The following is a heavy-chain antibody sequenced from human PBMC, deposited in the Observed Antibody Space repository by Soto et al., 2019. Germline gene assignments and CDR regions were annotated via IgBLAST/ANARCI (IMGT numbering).Heavy chain of an antibody. Sequence: QVQVVQSGAEVQKPGSSVKISCKASGRIFSSFPTSWVRQVPGQGLEWMGGVISASGSVTYAPKFQGRVTMTAVNSAGIGYMELTSLTSEHTAIYYCARVGSRDAYNYVLDQWGPGTMVTVSS. J-gene: IGHJ1*01. CDR2: VISASGSV. CDR1: GRIFSSFP. CDR3: ARVGSRDAYNYVLDQ. D-gene: IGHD5-18*01. V-gene: IGHV1-69*06.